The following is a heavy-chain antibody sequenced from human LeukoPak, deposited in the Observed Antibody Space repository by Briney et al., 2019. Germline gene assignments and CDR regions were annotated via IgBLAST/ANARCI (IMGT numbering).Heavy chain of an antibody. CDR2: IKQDGSEK. CDR3: ARDRNLGSQFDY. J-gene: IGHJ4*02. Sequence: GGSLRLSCAASGFTFSSHWMSWVRQAPGKGLEWVANIKQDGSEKYYVDSVKGRFTISRDNAKNSLYLQMNSLRAEGTAVYYCARDRNLGSQFDYWGQGTLVTVSS. V-gene: IGHV3-7*01. D-gene: IGHD6-13*01. CDR1: GFTFSSHW.